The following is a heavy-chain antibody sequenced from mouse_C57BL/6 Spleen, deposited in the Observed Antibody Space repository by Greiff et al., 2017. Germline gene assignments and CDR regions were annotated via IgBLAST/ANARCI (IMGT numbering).Heavy chain of an antibody. J-gene: IGHJ3*01. Sequence: VMLVESGAELARPGASVKLSCKASGYTFTSYGISWVKQRTGQGLEWIGEIYPRSGNTYYNEKFKGKATLTADKSSSTAYMELRSLTSEDSAVYFCARLDGGTWFAYWGQGTLVTVSA. CDR1: GYTFTSYG. CDR2: IYPRSGNT. CDR3: ARLDGGTWFAY. V-gene: IGHV1-81*01. D-gene: IGHD2-3*01.